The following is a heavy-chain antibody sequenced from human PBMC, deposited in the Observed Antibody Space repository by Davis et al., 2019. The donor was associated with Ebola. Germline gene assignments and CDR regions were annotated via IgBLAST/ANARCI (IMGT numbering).Heavy chain of an antibody. CDR1: GGSITSYY. CDR3: ARAERITIFGVVNDAFDI. J-gene: IGHJ3*02. D-gene: IGHD3-3*01. CDR2: IHYSGDT. V-gene: IGHV4-59*01. Sequence: PSETLSLTCTVSGGSITSYYWSWIRQPPGKGLEWIGYIHYSGDTNHNPSLKSRVTISVDTSKNQFSLKLNSVTAADTAVYYCARAERITIFGVVNDAFDIWGQGTMVTVSS.